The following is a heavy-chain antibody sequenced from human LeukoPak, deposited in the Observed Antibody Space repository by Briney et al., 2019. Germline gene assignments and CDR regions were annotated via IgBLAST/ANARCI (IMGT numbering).Heavy chain of an antibody. J-gene: IGHJ4*02. V-gene: IGHV4-38-2*02. D-gene: IGHD3-10*01. CDR1: GYFISSGYY. Sequence: KSSETLSLTCSVSGYFISSGYYWGWIRQPPGKGLEWIGSMYHSGNANYNPSLKSRVTMSADTSKNQFSLKLTSVTAADTAVYYCARVLDYYGPGSRDFDYWGQGILVTVSS. CDR2: MYHSGNA. CDR3: ARVLDYYGPGSRDFDY.